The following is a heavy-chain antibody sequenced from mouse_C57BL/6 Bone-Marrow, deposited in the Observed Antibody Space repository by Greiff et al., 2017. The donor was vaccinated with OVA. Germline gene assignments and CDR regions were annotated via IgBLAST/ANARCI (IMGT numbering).Heavy chain of an antibody. CDR3: TRDYDYDSPY. J-gene: IGHJ3*01. CDR2: IDPETGGT. V-gene: IGHV1-15*01. D-gene: IGHD2-4*01. Sequence: QVQLQQSGAELVRPGASVTLSCKASGYTFTDYEMHWVKQTPVHGLEWIGAIDPETGGTAYNQKFKGKAILTADKSSSTAYMELRSLTSEDSAVYYCTRDYDYDSPYWGQGTLVTVSA. CDR1: GYTFTDYE.